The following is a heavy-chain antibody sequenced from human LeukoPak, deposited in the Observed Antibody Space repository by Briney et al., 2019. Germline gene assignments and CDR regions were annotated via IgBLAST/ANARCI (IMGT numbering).Heavy chain of an antibody. CDR3: AKDRGYYDSSGYYPDY. D-gene: IGHD3-22*01. CDR1: GFTFSSYG. V-gene: IGHV3-33*06. Sequence: GRSLRLSCAASGFTFSSYGMHWVRQAPGKGLEWVAVIWYDGSNKYYADSVKGRFTISRDNSKNTLYLQMNSLRAEDTAVYYCAKDRGYYDSSGYYPDYWGQGTLVTVSS. J-gene: IGHJ4*02. CDR2: IWYDGSNK.